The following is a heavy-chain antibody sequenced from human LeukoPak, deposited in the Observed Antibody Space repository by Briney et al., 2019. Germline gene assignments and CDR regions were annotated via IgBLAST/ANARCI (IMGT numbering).Heavy chain of an antibody. J-gene: IGHJ4*02. Sequence: PSETLSLTCSVSGGSVGSYYWSWIRQPAGKGLEWIGRIYTSGSTNYNPSLRSRATISVDKSKSQFSLELTSVTAADTAVYYCARDLSYSSSTRCYAPYYFDYWGQGTLVTVSS. CDR3: ARDLSYSSSTRCYAPYYFDY. D-gene: IGHD2-2*01. CDR1: GGSVGSYY. CDR2: IYTSGST. V-gene: IGHV4-4*07.